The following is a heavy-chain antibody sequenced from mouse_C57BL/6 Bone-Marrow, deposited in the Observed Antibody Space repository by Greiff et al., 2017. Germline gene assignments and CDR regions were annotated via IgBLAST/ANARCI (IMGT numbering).Heavy chain of an antibody. Sequence: QVQLQQPGAELVKPGASVKLSCKASGYTFTSYWMHWVKQRPGQGLEWLGMIHPNSGSTNYNEKFKSTATLTVDKSSSTAYMQLSSLTSEDSAVYYCARDYGSSYWYFDVWGTGTTVTVSS. V-gene: IGHV1-64*01. CDR1: GYTFTSYW. D-gene: IGHD1-1*01. CDR2: IHPNSGST. J-gene: IGHJ1*03. CDR3: ARDYGSSYWYFDV.